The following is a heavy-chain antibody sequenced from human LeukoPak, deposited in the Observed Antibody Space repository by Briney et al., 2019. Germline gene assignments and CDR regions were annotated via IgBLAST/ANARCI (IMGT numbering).Heavy chain of an antibody. J-gene: IGHJ3*02. CDR1: EFTFSNYA. Sequence: PGGSLRLSCAASEFTFSNYAMHWVRQAPGKGLEWVAFISYDGSNKFYADSVQGRFTISRDSAKNSLYLQMNSLRAEDTAVYYCAKDGIVLRYFDLDIWGQGTMVTVSS. CDR3: AKDGIVLRYFDLDI. V-gene: IGHV3-30-3*01. D-gene: IGHD3-9*01. CDR2: ISYDGSNK.